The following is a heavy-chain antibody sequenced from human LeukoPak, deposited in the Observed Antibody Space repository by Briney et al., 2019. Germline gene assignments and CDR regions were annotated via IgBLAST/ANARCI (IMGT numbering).Heavy chain of an antibody. CDR3: SRESGPFCPFGY. Sequence: PSETLSLTCGVSGGSISGTNWWSWVRQPPGQGLEWIGEISLAGQTNYNPSLNGRVTMTLDKSSNQLSLHLTSVTAADTATYFCSRESGPFCPFGYWGQGTLVIVSS. V-gene: IGHV4/OR15-8*02. J-gene: IGHJ4*02. CDR2: ISLAGQT. D-gene: IGHD1-26*01. CDR1: GGSISGTNW.